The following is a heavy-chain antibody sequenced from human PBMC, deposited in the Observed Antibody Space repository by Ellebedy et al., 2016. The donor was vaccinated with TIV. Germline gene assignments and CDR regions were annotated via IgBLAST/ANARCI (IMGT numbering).Heavy chain of an antibody. CDR3: ASKRFGYSSTWYRGWYFDL. CDR1: GFTVSSNY. Sequence: GESLKISCAASGFTVSSNYMSWVRQAPGKGLEWVSVIYSGCDTFYADSVKGRFTISRDNSNNTLYLQMNSLRAEDTAVYYCASKRFGYSSTWYRGWYFDLWGRGTLVTVSS. CDR2: IYSGCDT. V-gene: IGHV3-53*01. J-gene: IGHJ2*01. D-gene: IGHD6-13*01.